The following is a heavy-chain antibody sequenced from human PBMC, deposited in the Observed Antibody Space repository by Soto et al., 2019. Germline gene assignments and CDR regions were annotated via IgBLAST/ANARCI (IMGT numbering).Heavy chain of an antibody. D-gene: IGHD4-17*01. CDR2: INSDGSSR. V-gene: IGHV3-74*01. Sequence: GGSLRLSCAAPGFTFSTYWMHWVRQAPGKGLVWVSRINSDGSSRSYADSVKGRFTISRDNAKNTVYLQMNSLRAEDTAVYYCARATVTTDLDDWGQGTLVTVSS. J-gene: IGHJ4*02. CDR3: ARATVTTDLDD. CDR1: GFTFSTYW.